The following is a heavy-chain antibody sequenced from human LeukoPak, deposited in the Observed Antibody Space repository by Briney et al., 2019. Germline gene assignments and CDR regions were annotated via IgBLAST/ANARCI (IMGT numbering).Heavy chain of an antibody. J-gene: IGHJ3*02. CDR1: GLTLSSYA. CDR3: AAGSGSYYNGAFDI. V-gene: IGHV3-23*01. D-gene: IGHD3-10*01. Sequence: GGSLRLSCAASGLTLSSYAMSWVRQAPGRGLEWVSAISVSGGSTYYADSVKGRFTISRHNSKNTLYLQMNSLRAEDRAVYYCAAGSGSYYNGAFDIWGQGTMVTVSS. CDR2: ISVSGGST.